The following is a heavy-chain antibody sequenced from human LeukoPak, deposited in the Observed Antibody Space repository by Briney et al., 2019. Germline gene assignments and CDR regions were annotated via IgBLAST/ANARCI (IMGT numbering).Heavy chain of an antibody. CDR1: GYTFTNYG. D-gene: IGHD2-2*01. J-gene: IGHJ5*02. Sequence: ASVKVSCKASGYTFTNYGVSWVRQAPGQGLEWMGWISAYNGNTDYAQKLQGRVTMTTDTSTSTAYMELRSLRSEDTAVYYCARDVVVVPAAIGWGSFDPWGQGTLVTVSS. CDR2: ISAYNGNT. V-gene: IGHV1-18*01. CDR3: ARDVVVVPAAIGWGSFDP.